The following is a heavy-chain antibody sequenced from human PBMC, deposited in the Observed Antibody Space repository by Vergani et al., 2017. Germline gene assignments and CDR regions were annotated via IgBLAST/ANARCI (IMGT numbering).Heavy chain of an antibody. CDR3: AKSDRYCSTTSCFSFASYY. CDR2: ISGSGYTT. Sequence: EVQLLESGGGLVQPGGSLRLSCVASGFTFSSFAMTWVRQAPGKGLEWVSAISGSGYTTHYADSVKGRFTISRDNSKNTMYLQMNSLRADDTAVYYCAKSDRYCSTTSCFSFASYYWGQGTLVTVSS. J-gene: IGHJ4*02. D-gene: IGHD2-2*01. CDR1: GFTFSSFA. V-gene: IGHV3-23*01.